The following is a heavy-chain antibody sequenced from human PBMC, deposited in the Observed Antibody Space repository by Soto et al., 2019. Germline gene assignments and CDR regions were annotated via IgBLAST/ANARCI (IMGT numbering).Heavy chain of an antibody. CDR2: IVVGSGNT. J-gene: IGHJ4*02. CDR3: AADRGNYYDSSGYPY. CDR1: GFTFTSSA. V-gene: IGHV1-58*01. Sequence: KVSCKASGFTFTSSAVQWVRQARGQRLEWIGWIVVGSGNTNYAQKFQERVTITRDMSTSTAYMELSSLRSEDTAVYYCAADRGNYYDSSGYPYWGQGTLVTVSS. D-gene: IGHD3-22*01.